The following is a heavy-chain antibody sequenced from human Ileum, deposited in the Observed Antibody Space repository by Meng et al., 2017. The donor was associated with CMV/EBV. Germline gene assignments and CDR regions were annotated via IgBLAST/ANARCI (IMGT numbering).Heavy chain of an antibody. CDR2: ISTYTGNT. CDR3: ARDDGYNDLDH. V-gene: IGHV1-18*01. D-gene: IGHD5-24*01. Sequence: ASVKVSCKASAHIFINNGFSWVRQAPGQGLEWMGWISTYTGNTNYARKFQGRVTMTADPSTTTAYMELKSLRSDDTAVYYCARDDGYNDLDHWGQGTLVTVSS. J-gene: IGHJ4*02. CDR1: AHIFINNG.